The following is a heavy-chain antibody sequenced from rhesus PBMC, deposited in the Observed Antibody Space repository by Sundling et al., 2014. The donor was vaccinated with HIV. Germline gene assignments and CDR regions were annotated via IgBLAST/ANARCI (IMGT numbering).Heavy chain of an antibody. CDR2: ISTGGGST. CDR3: AKDLDTAGIGYFDY. J-gene: IGHJ4*01. CDR1: GFTFSSYG. Sequence: EVQLVESGGGLVQPGGSLRLSCAASGFTFSSYGMYWVRRAPGKGLEWISAISTGGGSTYYADSVKGRFTISRDNSKNTLSQQMNSLRAEDTAVYYCAKDLDTAGIGYFDYWGQGVLVTVSS. V-gene: IGHV3S42*01. D-gene: IGHD5-24*01.